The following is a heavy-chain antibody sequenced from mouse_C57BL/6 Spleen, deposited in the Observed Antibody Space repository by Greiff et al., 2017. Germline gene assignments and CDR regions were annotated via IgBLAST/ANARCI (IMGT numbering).Heavy chain of an antibody. CDR3: ARSDDYDVHYFDY. J-gene: IGHJ2*01. CDR1: GYTFTSYW. D-gene: IGHD2-4*01. CDR2: INPSSGYT. V-gene: IGHV1-7*01. Sequence: QVQLKQSGAELAKPGASVKLSCKASGYTFTSYWMHWVKQRPGQGLEWIGYINPSSGYTKYNQKFKDKATLTADKSSSTAYMQLSSLTYEDSAVYYCARSDDYDVHYFDYWGQGTTLTVSS.